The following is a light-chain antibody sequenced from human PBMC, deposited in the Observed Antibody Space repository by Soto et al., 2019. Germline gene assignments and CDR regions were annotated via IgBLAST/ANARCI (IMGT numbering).Light chain of an antibody. Sequence: SYELTQPPSVSVSPGQTARIPCSGDTLPKQFAYWYQQKPGRAPVLLIEKDNERPSGIPERFSGSSSGTTVTLTVSGVQAEDEADYYCQSADSTGTYVLFGGGTKVTVL. V-gene: IGLV3-25*02. CDR1: TLPKQF. J-gene: IGLJ2*01. CDR3: QSADSTGTYVL. CDR2: KDN.